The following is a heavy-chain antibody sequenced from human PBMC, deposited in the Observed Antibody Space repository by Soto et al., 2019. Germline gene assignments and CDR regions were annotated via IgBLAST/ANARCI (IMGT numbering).Heavy chain of an antibody. CDR1: GYNFSTYA. V-gene: IGHV1-3*04. Sequence: GASVKVSCKASGYNFSTYALLWVRQAPGQRLEWMGWINTGNGNTKYSQKFQGRVTMTRDTSASTAYMELSSLRSEDTAVYYCARGERLYSFYNGMDVWGQGSTVTVSS. J-gene: IGHJ6*02. CDR3: ARGERLYSFYNGMDV. D-gene: IGHD2-8*01. CDR2: INTGNGNT.